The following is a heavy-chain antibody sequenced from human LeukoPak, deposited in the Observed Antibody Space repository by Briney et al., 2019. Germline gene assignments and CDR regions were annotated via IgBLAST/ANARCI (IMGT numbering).Heavy chain of an antibody. J-gene: IGHJ5*02. D-gene: IGHD2-2*01. Sequence: PGGSLRLSCAASGFTFSSYWMSWVRQAPGKGLEWVAVIWYDGSNKYYADSVKGRFTISRDNSKNTLYLQMNSLRAEDTAVYYCTRDRPEYQLLEGWFDPWGQGTLVTVSS. CDR1: GFTFSSYW. CDR3: TRDRPEYQLLEGWFDP. CDR2: IWYDGSNK. V-gene: IGHV3-33*08.